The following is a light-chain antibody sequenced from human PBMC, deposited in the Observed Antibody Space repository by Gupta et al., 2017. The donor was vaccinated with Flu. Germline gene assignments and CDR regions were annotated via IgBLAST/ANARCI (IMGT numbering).Light chain of an antibody. CDR2: EVI. CDR1: SSYIGGYNY. V-gene: IGLV2-8*01. CDR3: SAWADSVNRRL. Sequence: SSYIGGYNYVSWYQQVPGIAPKLLIYEVIERPSGVPDRFSGSKSGKSASLTVSGLQSEDEAEYYCSAWADSVNRRLFGGGTKLTVL. J-gene: IGLJ2*01.